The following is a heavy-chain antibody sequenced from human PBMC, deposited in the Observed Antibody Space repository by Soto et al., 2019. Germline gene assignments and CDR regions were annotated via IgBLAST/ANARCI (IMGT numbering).Heavy chain of an antibody. D-gene: IGHD3-22*01. Sequence: PSETLSLTCAVSGGSISSDDYYWSWIRQAPGRGLEWVGYIHSSGSIYYNPSLKSRATMSIDTAGNQFSLKVSSVTVADTAVYYCASDLYGLHDDTSGPFPRPGWGQGTLVTVSS. J-gene: IGHJ1*01. V-gene: IGHV4-30-4*01. CDR1: GGSISSDDYY. CDR2: IHSSGSI. CDR3: ASDLYGLHDDTSGPFPRPG.